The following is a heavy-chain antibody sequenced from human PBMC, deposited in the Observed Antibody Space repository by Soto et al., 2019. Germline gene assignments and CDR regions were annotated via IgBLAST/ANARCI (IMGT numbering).Heavy chain of an antibody. CDR1: GFTFSNFV. CDR3: AVHLGQNYYTMDV. V-gene: IGHV3-23*01. Sequence: GGSLRLSRAASGFTFSNFVMSWVRHIPGKGLHWVSGITGSGGRAYYTDSVKGRFTISRDNSRNTLYLQLSRLGAEDTAMYHCAVHLGQNYYTMDVWGQGTTVTVSS. CDR2: ITGSGGRA. J-gene: IGHJ6*02.